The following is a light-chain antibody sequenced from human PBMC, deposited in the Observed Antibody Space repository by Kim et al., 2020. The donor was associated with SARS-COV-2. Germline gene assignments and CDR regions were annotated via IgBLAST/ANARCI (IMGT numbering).Light chain of an antibody. CDR3: CLYARSLWV. V-gene: IGLV2-23*02. CDR2: DVS. Sequence: QSALTQTASLSGSPGQSITISRTGTNSDVGSYQLVSWYQQHPGKAPKVMIYDVSKRPSGVSNRFSGSRSGNTASLTISGLQAEDEADYSCCLYARSLWVFGGGTKLTVL. J-gene: IGLJ3*02. CDR1: NSDVGSYQL.